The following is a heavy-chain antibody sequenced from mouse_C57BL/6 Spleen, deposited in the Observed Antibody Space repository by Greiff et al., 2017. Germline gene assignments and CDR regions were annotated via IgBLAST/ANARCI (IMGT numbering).Heavy chain of an antibody. CDR2: IHPNSGST. V-gene: IGHV1-64*01. J-gene: IGHJ1*03. D-gene: IGHD1-1*01. CDR3: ARGGYYGSSCWYFDD. Sequence: QVQLQQPGAELVKPGASVKLSCKASGYTFTSYWMHWVKQRPGQGLEWIGMIHPNSGSTNYNEKFKSKATLTVDKSSSTAYMQLSSLTSEDSAVYYCARGGYYGSSCWYFDDWGTGTTVTVSS. CDR1: GYTFTSYW.